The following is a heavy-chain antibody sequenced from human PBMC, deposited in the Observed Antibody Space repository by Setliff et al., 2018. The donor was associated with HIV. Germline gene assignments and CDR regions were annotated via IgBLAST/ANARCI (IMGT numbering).Heavy chain of an antibody. CDR2: IIPIFGPA. CDR3: ARGFEVESSGWFDP. CDR1: GGTASSYA. J-gene: IGHJ5*02. Sequence: GASVKVSCKASGGTASSYAINWVRQAPGQGLEWMGGIIPIFGPANYAQKFQDRVTITTDDSTSTAYMELSSLKSEDTAVYYCARGFEVESSGWFDPWGQRTLVTVSS. V-gene: IGHV1-69*05. D-gene: IGHD3-9*01.